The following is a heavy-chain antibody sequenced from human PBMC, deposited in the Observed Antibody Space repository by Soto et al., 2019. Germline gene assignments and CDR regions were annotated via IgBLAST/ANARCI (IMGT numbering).Heavy chain of an antibody. Sequence: GGSLRLSCAASGFTFISYGMSWVRQAPGKGLEWVSAISGSGGSTYYADSVKGRFTISRDNSKNTLYLQMNSLRAEDTAVYYCAKDSPPRPIAVADPFDYWGQGTLVTVSS. CDR2: ISGSGGST. V-gene: IGHV3-23*01. CDR1: GFTFISYG. CDR3: AKDSPPRPIAVADPFDY. D-gene: IGHD6-19*01. J-gene: IGHJ4*02.